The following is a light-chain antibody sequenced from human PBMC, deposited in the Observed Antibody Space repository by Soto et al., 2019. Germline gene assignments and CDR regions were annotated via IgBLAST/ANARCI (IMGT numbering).Light chain of an antibody. CDR1: QNIRSY. Sequence: DIQMTQSPTSLSASVGDRVTITCRASQNIRSYLNWYQQIPGKAPNLLIYATSILQTGVPLRFSGSGTGTDFTLTINGLQPEDFATYYCQQGYTTRWTFGQGTKVEIK. J-gene: IGKJ1*01. CDR3: QQGYTTRWT. V-gene: IGKV1-39*01. CDR2: ATS.